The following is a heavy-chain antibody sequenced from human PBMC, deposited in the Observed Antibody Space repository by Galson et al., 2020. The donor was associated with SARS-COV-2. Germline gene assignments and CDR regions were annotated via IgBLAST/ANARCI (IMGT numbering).Heavy chain of an antibody. D-gene: IGHD3-10*01. CDR1: GFTFDDYA. Sequence: GGSLRLSCAASGFTFDDYAMHWVRQAPGKGLEWVSGISWNSGSIGYADSVKGRFTISRDNAKNSLYLQMNSLRAEDTALYYCAKDPAPTYYGSGNCYFDYWGQGTLVTVSS. J-gene: IGHJ4*02. CDR3: AKDPAPTYYGSGNCYFDY. V-gene: IGHV3-9*01. CDR2: ISWNSGSI.